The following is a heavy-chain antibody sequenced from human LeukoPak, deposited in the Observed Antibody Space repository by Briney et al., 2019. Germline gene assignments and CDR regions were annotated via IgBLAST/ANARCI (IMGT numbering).Heavy chain of an antibody. CDR1: GFTFSGFA. D-gene: IGHD3-22*01. V-gene: IGHV3-23*01. Sequence: PGGSLRLSCAASGFTFSGFAMSWVRQAPGKGLEWVSGISGSGGSTYYADSVKGRFTISRDNSKNTLYLHMNSLRAEDTAVYYCATSLLPGAFDIWGQGTMVTVSS. CDR3: ATSLLPGAFDI. CDR2: ISGSGGST. J-gene: IGHJ3*02.